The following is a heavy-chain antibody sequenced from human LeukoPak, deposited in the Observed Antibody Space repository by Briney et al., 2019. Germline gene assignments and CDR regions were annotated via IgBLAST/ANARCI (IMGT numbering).Heavy chain of an antibody. J-gene: IGHJ4*02. V-gene: IGHV4-59*10. CDR3: ARAYGDYWYFDY. D-gene: IGHD4-17*01. CDR2: IYTSGST. CDR1: GGSFSGYY. Sequence: SETLSLTCAVYGGSFSGYYWSWIRQPAGKGLEWIGRIYTSGSTNYNPSLKSRVTMSVDTSKNQFSLKLSSVTAADTAVYYCARAYGDYWYFDYWGQGTLVTVSS.